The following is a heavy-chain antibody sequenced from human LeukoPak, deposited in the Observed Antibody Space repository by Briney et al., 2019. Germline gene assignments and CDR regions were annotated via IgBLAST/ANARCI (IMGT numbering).Heavy chain of an antibody. V-gene: IGHV4-39*07. CDR1: GDSISSGTYY. CDR3: ARDQVAFTGSFEY. CDR2: IYYSGST. D-gene: IGHD3-10*01. J-gene: IGHJ4*02. Sequence: PSETLSLTCSVSGDSISSGTYYWGWIRQPPGKGLEWIGTIYYSGSTYLNPSLKSRVTMSVDTSKNQFSLKLNSVTAADTALYYCARDQVAFTGSFEYWGQGTLVTVSS.